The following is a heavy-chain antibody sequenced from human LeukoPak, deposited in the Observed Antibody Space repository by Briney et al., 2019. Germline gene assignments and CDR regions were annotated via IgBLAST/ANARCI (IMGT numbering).Heavy chain of an antibody. CDR1: GGSISSYY. V-gene: IGHV4-4*07. J-gene: IGHJ4*02. CDR2: ISTSGST. D-gene: IGHD5-18*01. Sequence: PSETLSLTCTVSGGSISSYYWSWIRQPAGKGLESIGHISTSGSTNYNPSLKSRVTMSVDTSKNQFSLKLSSVTAADTAVYYCARDLYSHNLDAEYWGQGTLVTVSS. CDR3: ARDLYSHNLDAEY.